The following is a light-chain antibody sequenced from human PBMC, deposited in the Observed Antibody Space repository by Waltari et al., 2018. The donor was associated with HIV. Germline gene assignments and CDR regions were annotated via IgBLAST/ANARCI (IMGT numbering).Light chain of an antibody. CDR3: QAWDRSTVI. J-gene: IGLJ2*01. CDR1: KLGQKY. Sequence: YGLTQPPSVSVAPGQTAIITCSGDKLGQKYAHWYQQKSGQSPVLLIYEDSKRRSGIPERFSGSISGDTATLTISGTQAEDEADYHCQAWDRSTVIFAGGTKLTVL. CDR2: EDS. V-gene: IGLV3-1*01.